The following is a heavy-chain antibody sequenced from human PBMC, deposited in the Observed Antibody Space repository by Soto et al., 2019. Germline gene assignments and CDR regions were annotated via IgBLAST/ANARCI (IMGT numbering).Heavy chain of an antibody. J-gene: IGHJ5*01. Sequence: PGESLKISCQGSGYIFTKHWIAWVRQKPGKGLEWIGIIDPVDSDDRYSPSFEGQVTISVDKSNNTAFLRWDKLKTSDTATYFCARRALDQSGHYYPYNWFDSWGQGTQVTVSS. CDR3: ARRALDQSGHYYPYNWFDS. CDR1: GYIFTKHW. V-gene: IGHV5-51*01. CDR2: IDPVDSDD. D-gene: IGHD3-22*01.